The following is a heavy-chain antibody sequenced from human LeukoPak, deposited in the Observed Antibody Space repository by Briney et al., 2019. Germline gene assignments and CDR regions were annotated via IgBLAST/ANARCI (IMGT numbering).Heavy chain of an antibody. J-gene: IGHJ4*02. D-gene: IGHD4-23*01. CDR1: GGSFSGYY. V-gene: IGHV4-34*01. CDR3: ARTNDYGGNSVRH. Sequence: SETLSLTCAVYGGSFSGYYWSWIRQPPGKGLEWIGEINHSGSTNYNPSLKSRVTISVDTSKNQFSLKLSSVTAAGTAVYYCARTNDYGGNSVRHWGQGTLVTVSS. CDR2: INHSGST.